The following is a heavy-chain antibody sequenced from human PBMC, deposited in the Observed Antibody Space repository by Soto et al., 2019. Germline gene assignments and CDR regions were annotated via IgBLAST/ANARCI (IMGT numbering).Heavy chain of an antibody. J-gene: IGHJ4*02. CDR3: GARPGGGGY. CDR1: GFTVSNNY. Sequence: EVQLVESGGGLIQPGGSLRLSCAVSGFTVSNNYMSWVRQAPGKGLEGVSVIYSGGYTAYGDSVKGRFTISRDNSKNTLFFQKNSRGAAATALFYWGARPGGGGYWGQGTLVTVSS. D-gene: IGHD3-10*01. V-gene: IGHV3-53*01. CDR2: IYSGGYT.